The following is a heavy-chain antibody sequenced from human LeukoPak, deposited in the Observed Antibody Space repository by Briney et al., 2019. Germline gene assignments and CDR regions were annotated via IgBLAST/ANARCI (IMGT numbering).Heavy chain of an antibody. J-gene: IGHJ2*01. V-gene: IGHV3-23*01. CDR1: GFTFSSYA. CDR2: ISGSDGST. D-gene: IGHD3-22*01. CDR3: ARAPSLFFYNSSGYYNGYFDL. Sequence: GGSLRLPCAASGFTFSSYAMSWVRQAPGKGLEWVSAISGSDGSTYYADSVKGRFTISRDNSENTLYLQMNSLRADDMAVYYCARAPSLFFYNSSGYYNGYFDLWGRGTLVTVSS.